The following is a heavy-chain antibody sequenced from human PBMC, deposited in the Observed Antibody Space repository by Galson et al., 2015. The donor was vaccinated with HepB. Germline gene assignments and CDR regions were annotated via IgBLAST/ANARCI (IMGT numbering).Heavy chain of an antibody. CDR1: GGSISSSSYY. V-gene: IGHV4-39*02. Sequence: SETLSLTCSVSGGSISSSSYYWGWIRQPPGKGLEWIGSIYYSGNTFYNPSLRSRVTISIDTSKNHFSLKLNSVTAADTAIYYCARLLLTGYKANWFGPWGQGTLVTVSS. CDR2: IYYSGNT. J-gene: IGHJ5*02. D-gene: IGHD3-9*01. CDR3: ARLLLTGYKANWFGP.